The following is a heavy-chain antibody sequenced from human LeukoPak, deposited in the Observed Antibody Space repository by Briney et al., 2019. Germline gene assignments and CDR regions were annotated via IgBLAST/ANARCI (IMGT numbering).Heavy chain of an antibody. J-gene: IGHJ4*02. CDR2: ITGDSNTI. Sequence: GGSLRLSCAASGFAFSPYAMNWVRQAPGKGLEWVSFITGDSNTIYYADSMKGRFTVSRDNAENSLYLQMNSLSAEDTAVYYCARDRMGGSFDYWGQGTLVTVSP. V-gene: IGHV3-48*01. D-gene: IGHD2-15*01. CDR1: GFAFSPYA. CDR3: ARDRMGGSFDY.